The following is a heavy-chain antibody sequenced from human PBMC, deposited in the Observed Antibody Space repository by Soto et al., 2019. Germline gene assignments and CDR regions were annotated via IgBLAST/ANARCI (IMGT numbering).Heavy chain of an antibody. CDR3: ARDPRSTIFGVVIPPAGAFDI. D-gene: IGHD3-3*01. CDR2: ISSSGSTI. Sequence: GSLRLSCAASGFTSSDYYMSWIRQAPGKGLEWVSYISSSGSTIYYADSVKGRFTISRDNAKNSLYLQMNSLRAEDTAVYYCARDPRSTIFGVVIPPAGAFDIWGQGTMVTVSS. J-gene: IGHJ3*02. V-gene: IGHV3-11*01. CDR1: GFTSSDYY.